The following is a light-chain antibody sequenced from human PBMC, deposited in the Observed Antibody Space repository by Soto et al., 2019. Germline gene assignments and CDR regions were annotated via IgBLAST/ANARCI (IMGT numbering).Light chain of an antibody. V-gene: IGKV3-20*01. CDR3: QQYVSAPIT. CDR1: HSMSNSN. CDR2: GAS. J-gene: IGKJ5*01. Sequence: IVLTQAPGTLSLSPGDRATLSCRSSHSMSNSNLAWYQHKPGQAPRLLIYGASNRATGIPDRFSGRGSGTDFILTINRLEPEDFAVYYCQQYVSAPITFGQGTRLEIK.